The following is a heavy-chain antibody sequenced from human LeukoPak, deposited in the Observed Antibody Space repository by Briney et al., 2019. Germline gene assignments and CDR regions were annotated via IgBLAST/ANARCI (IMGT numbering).Heavy chain of an antibody. CDR3: ARHFYYGSGSYPHYFDY. J-gene: IGHJ4*02. CDR2: IYPGDSDT. V-gene: IGHV5-51*01. D-gene: IGHD3-10*01. Sequence: GESPKISCKGSGYSFTSYWIGWVRPMPGKGLEWMGIIYPGDSDTRYSPSFQGQVTISADKSISTAYLQWSSLKASDTAMYYCARHFYYGSGSYPHYFDYWGQGTLVTVSS. CDR1: GYSFTSYW.